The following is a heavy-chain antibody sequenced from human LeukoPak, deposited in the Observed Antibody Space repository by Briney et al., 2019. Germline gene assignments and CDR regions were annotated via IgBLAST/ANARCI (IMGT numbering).Heavy chain of an antibody. CDR3: AKLLRIFGATFGY. V-gene: IGHV3-23*01. CDR1: GFTFSSYA. D-gene: IGHD3-3*01. J-gene: IGHJ4*02. Sequence: GGSLRLSCAASGFTFSSYAMSWVRQAPGKGLEWVSGISSSGGSTYYADSVKGRFTISRDNSKNTMYLQMNSLRAEDTAVYYCAKLLRIFGATFGYWGQGTLVTVSS. CDR2: ISSSGGST.